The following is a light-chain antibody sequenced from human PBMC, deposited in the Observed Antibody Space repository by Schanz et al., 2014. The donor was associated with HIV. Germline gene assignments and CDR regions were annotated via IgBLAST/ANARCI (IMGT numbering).Light chain of an antibody. CDR3: QQYGSSPRT. J-gene: IGKJ2*01. CDR2: GAS. CDR1: QSVSSSY. V-gene: IGKV3-20*01. Sequence: EIVLTQSPGTLSLSPGERATLSCRASQSVSSSYLAWYQQNPAQPPRLLIYGASRRATGIPDRFSGSGSGTDFTLTISRLEPEDFAVYYCQQYGSSPRTFGQGTKLEIK.